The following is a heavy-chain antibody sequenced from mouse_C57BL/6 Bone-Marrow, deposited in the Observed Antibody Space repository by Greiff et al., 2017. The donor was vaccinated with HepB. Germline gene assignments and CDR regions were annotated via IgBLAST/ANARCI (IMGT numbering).Heavy chain of an antibody. V-gene: IGHV5-4*01. J-gene: IGHJ1*03. CDR2: ISDGGSYT. Sequence: EVQGVESGGGLVKPGGSLKLSCAASGFTFSSYAMSWVRQTPEKRLEWVATISDGGSYTYYPDNVKGRFTISRDNAKNNLYLQMSHLKSEDTAMYYCARDTTVVSYWYFDVWGTGTTVTVSS. D-gene: IGHD1-1*01. CDR3: ARDTTVVSYWYFDV. CDR1: GFTFSSYA.